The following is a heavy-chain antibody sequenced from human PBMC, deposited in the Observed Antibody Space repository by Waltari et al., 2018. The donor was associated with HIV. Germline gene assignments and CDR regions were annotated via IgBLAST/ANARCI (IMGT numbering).Heavy chain of an antibody. J-gene: IGHJ6*02. CDR2: INAGNGNT. CDR1: GYTFTSYA. Sequence: QVQLVQSGAEVKKPGASVKVSCKASGYTFTSYAMHWVRQAPGQRLEWMGWINAGNGNTKYSQKFQGRVTITRDTSASTAYMELSSLRSEDTAVYYCARDKRLADYDFWSGSNANNYYYYYGMDVWGQGTTVTVSS. D-gene: IGHD3-3*01. CDR3: ARDKRLADYDFWSGSNANNYYYYYGMDV. V-gene: IGHV1-3*01.